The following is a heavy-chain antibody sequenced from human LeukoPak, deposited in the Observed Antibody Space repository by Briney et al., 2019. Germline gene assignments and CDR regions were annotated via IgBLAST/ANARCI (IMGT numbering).Heavy chain of an antibody. J-gene: IGHJ4*02. D-gene: IGHD4/OR15-4a*01. Sequence: GTPVKVSCTASGYVFSRYSIHWVRQAPGQGLEWMGCINTSNGNPTYAQGFKGPLVFFLDTSANTAYLQINSLKAEDTAMYYCGRDANLAFWGQGTLATVSS. CDR3: GRDANLAF. CDR2: INTSNGNP. V-gene: IGHV7-4-1*02. CDR1: GYVFSRYS.